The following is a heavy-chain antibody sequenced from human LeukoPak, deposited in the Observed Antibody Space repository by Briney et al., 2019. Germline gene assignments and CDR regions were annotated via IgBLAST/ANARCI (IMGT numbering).Heavy chain of an antibody. CDR1: GGSFSCYY. Sequence: SETLSLTCAVYGGSFSCYYWSWIRQPPGKGLEWIGEINHSGSTNYNSALKSRVTISVDTSKNQFSLKLSSVTAADTAVYYCARVATPGHPWGQGTLVTVSS. D-gene: IGHD5-12*01. J-gene: IGHJ5*02. CDR3: ARVATPGHP. CDR2: INHSGST. V-gene: IGHV4-34*01.